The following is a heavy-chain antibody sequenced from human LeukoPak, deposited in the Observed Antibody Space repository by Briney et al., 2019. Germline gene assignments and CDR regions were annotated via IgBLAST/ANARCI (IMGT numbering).Heavy chain of an antibody. J-gene: IGHJ5*02. Sequence: ASVKVSCKASGYTFTGYYMHWVRQAPGQGLEWMGWINPNSGGTNYAQKFQGRVTMTRDTSISTAYMELSRLRSDDTAVYYCARVGIAVAGTMGWFDPWGQGTLVTVSS. CDR3: ARVGIAVAGTMGWFDP. CDR2: INPNSGGT. CDR1: GYTFTGYY. V-gene: IGHV1-2*02. D-gene: IGHD6-19*01.